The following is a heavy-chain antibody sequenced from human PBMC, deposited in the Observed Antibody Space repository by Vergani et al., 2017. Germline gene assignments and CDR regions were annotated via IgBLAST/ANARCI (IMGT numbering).Heavy chain of an antibody. CDR1: GYTFTGYY. CDR2: INPNSGGT. CDR3: ARDRYLVVVPAASTLSAENYFDY. D-gene: IGHD2-2*01. J-gene: IGHJ4*02. Sequence: QVQLVQSGAEVKKPGASVKVSCKASGYTFTGYYMHWVRQAPGQGLEWMGWINPNSGGTNYAQKFQGRVTMTRDTSISTAYMELSRLRSDDTAVYYCARDRYLVVVPAASTLSAENYFDYWGQGTLVTVSS. V-gene: IGHV1-2*02.